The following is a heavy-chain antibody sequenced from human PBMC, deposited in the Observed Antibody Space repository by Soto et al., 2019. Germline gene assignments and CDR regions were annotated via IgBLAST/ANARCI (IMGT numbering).Heavy chain of an antibody. Sequence: GGSLRLSCAASGFTFSSYAMHWVRQAPGKGLEWVAVISYDGSNKYYADSVKGRFTISRDNSKNTLYLQMNSLRAEDTAVYYCARDPTSIAVAGYSDYWGQGTLVTVSS. CDR3: ARDPTSIAVAGYSDY. D-gene: IGHD6-19*01. V-gene: IGHV3-30-3*01. CDR1: GFTFSSYA. J-gene: IGHJ4*02. CDR2: ISYDGSNK.